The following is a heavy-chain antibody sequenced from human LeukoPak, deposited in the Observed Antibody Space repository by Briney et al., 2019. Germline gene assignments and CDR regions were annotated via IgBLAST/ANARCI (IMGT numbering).Heavy chain of an antibody. Sequence: GGSLRLSCAASGFTFSSYWMHWVRQPPGKGLVWVSRVNTDGSSTNYADSVKGRFTSSRDNAKNTLYLQMNSLRAEDTAVYYCARDRYKFDPWGQGTLVTVSS. CDR1: GFTFSSYW. CDR3: ARDRYKFDP. CDR2: VNTDGSST. D-gene: IGHD3-16*02. J-gene: IGHJ5*02. V-gene: IGHV3-74*01.